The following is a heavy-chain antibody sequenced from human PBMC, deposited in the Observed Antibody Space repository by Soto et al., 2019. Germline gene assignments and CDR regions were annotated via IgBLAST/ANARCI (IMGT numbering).Heavy chain of an antibody. Sequence: PGETLTLSCAASGCSVSCNYRSWVRQAPGWGLEWVAIIHLNGTTDYTKSVQGRFSISRDIYKNTFFLQMNSLRAEDTAVYFCSGDPGGYGEGDWYHGVDVWGQGTKVTVSS. CDR1: GCSVSCNY. J-gene: IGHJ6*02. CDR3: SGDPGGYGEGDWYHGVDV. V-gene: IGHV3-53*01. CDR2: IHLNGTT. D-gene: IGHD4-17*01.